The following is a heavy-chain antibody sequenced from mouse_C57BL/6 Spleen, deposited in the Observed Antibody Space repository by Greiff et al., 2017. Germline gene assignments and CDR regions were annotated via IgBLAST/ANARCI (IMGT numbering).Heavy chain of an antibody. CDR2: FYPGSGSI. J-gene: IGHJ2*01. CDR1: GYTFTEYT. V-gene: IGHV1-62-2*01. D-gene: IGHD4-1*01. CDR3: ARDEEVHDAGVGYLDY. Sequence: VQLQQSGAELVKPGASVKLSCKASGYTFTEYTIHWVKQRSGQGLEWIGWFYPGSGSIKYNEKFKGKATLTADKSSSTVYMELSRLTSEDSAVYFGARDEEVHDAGVGYLDYWGQGTTLTVSS.